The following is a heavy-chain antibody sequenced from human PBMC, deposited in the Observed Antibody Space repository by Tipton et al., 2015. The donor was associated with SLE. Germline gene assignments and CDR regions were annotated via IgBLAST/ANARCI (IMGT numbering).Heavy chain of an antibody. J-gene: IGHJ3*02. CDR3: FRADDYPITDVFDI. D-gene: IGHD3-3*01. V-gene: IGHV3-23*01. CDR2: ISRNGGSTT. Sequence: SLRLSCAASGFAFSSYAMHWVRQAPGKGLEWVSGISRNGGSTTLYADSVKGRFTISRDNSKNTLYLQMNSLRAEDTAVYYCFRADDYPITDVFDIWGQGTMVTVSS. CDR1: GFAFSSYA.